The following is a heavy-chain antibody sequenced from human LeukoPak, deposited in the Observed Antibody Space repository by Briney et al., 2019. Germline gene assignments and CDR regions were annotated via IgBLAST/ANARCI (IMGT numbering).Heavy chain of an antibody. V-gene: IGHV4-34*01. CDR1: GGSFSGYY. CDR3: ATVPEYYYYYGMDV. CDR2: INHSGST. Sequence: KPSETLSLTCAVYGGSFSGYYWSWIRQPPGKGLEWIGEINHSGSTNYNPSLKSRVTISVDTSKNQFSLKLSSVTAADTAVYYCATVPEYYYYYGMDVWGQGTTVTVPS. D-gene: IGHD1-14*01. J-gene: IGHJ6*02.